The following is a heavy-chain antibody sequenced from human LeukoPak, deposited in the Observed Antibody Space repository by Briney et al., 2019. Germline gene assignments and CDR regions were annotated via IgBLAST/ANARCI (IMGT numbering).Heavy chain of an antibody. J-gene: IGHJ4*02. CDR3: ASARAGYFDWLLNY. CDR1: GYTFTSYG. CDR2: ISAYNGNT. V-gene: IGHV1-18*01. D-gene: IGHD3-9*01. Sequence: VASVKVSCKAAGYTFTSYGISWVRQPPGQGHGWMGWISAYNGNTNYAQKLQGRVTLTTDTSTSTAYMELRSLRSDDTAVYYCASARAGYFDWLLNYWGQGTLVTVSS.